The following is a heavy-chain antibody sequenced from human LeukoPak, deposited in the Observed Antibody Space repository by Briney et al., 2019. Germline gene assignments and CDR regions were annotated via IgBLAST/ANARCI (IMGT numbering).Heavy chain of an antibody. D-gene: IGHD6-19*01. J-gene: IGHJ5*02. CDR1: GGSISSYY. CDR3: ARSPGWYLDNNWFDP. Sequence: SETLSLTCTVSGGSISSYYWSWIRQPPGKGLEWIGLFYYSGSTNYNPSLKSRVTISVDTSKNQFSLKLSSVTAADTAVYYCARSPGWYLDNNWFDPWGQGTLVTVSS. V-gene: IGHV4-59*01. CDR2: FYYSGST.